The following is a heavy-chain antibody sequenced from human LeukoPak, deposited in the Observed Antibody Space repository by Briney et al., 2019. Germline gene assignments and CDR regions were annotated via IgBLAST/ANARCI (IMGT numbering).Heavy chain of an antibody. CDR1: GGSISSSSYC. J-gene: IGHJ4*02. D-gene: IGHD3-10*01. CDR3: ARRAMVRGGTYFDY. CDR2: IYYSGST. Sequence: SETLSLTCTVSGGSISSSSYCWGWIRQPPGKGLEWIGSIYYSGSTYYNPSLKSRVTISVDTSKNQFSLKLSSVTAADTAVYYCARRAMVRGGTYFDYWGQGTLVTVTS. V-gene: IGHV4-39*01.